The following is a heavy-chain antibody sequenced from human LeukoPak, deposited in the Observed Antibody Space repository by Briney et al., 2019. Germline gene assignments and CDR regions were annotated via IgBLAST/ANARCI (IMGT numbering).Heavy chain of an antibody. J-gene: IGHJ3*02. CDR1: GYTFTGYY. D-gene: IGHD6-19*01. CDR3: ARGRAVAGTRGAFDI. V-gene: IGHV1-2*02. CDR2: INPNSGGT. Sequence: ASVKVSCKASGYTFTGYYMHWVRQAPGQGLEWMGWINPNSGGTNYAQKFQGRVTMTRDTSISTAYMELSRLRSDDTAVYYCARGRAVAGTRGAFDIWGQGTMVTVSS.